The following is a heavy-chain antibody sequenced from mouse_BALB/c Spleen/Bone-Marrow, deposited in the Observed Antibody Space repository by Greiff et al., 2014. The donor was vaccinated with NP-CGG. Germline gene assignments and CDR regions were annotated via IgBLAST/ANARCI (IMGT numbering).Heavy chain of an antibody. V-gene: IGHV1-80*01. Sequence: QVQLQQPGAELVRPGSSVKISCKASGYAFSSYWMTWVKQRPGQGLEWIGQIYPGDGETNYNGKFKGKATLTADKSSSTAYVQLSGLTSEDSAVYFCAKVTTGFAYWGQGTLVTVSA. CDR3: AKVTTGFAY. CDR2: IYPGDGET. CDR1: GYAFSSYW. J-gene: IGHJ3*01. D-gene: IGHD2-2*01.